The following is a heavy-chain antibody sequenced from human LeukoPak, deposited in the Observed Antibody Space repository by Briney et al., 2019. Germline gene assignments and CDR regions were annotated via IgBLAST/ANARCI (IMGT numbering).Heavy chain of an antibody. CDR2: INQDGSAK. Sequence: PGGSLRLSCAASGFTFSNSWMSWLRQAPGKGLEWVANINQDGSAKYYVDSVKGRFTISRDNAKNTLYLQMNSLRAEDTAVYYCARDYYGSGDYWGQGTLVTVPS. CDR3: ARDYYGSGDY. V-gene: IGHV3-7*01. CDR1: GFTFSNSW. J-gene: IGHJ4*02. D-gene: IGHD3-10*01.